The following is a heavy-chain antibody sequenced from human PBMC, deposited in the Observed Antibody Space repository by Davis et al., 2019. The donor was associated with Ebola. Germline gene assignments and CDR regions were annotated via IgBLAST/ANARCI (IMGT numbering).Heavy chain of an antibody. CDR2: ININTGNP. CDR1: GYSFTTYG. V-gene: IGHV7-4-1*02. D-gene: IGHD2-2*01. CDR3: ARSSYTWYFSGMDV. J-gene: IGHJ6*04. Sequence: ASVKVSCKASGYSFTTYGMNWVRQAPGQGLEWMGWININTGNPTYAQGFTGRFVFSLDTSVSTAYLQITSLKAEATAVYYCARSSYTWYFSGMDVWGKGTTVTVSS.